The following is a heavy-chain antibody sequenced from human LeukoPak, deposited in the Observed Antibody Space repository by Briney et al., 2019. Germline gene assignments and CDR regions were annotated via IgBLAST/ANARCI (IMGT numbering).Heavy chain of an antibody. CDR2: IIPIFGTA. Sequence: GASVKVSCKASGGTFSSYAISWVRQAPGQGLEWMGGIIPIFGTANYAQKFQGRVTITTDESTSTAYMELSSLRSEDTAVYYCARSGGYSSSWSLWGQGTLVTVSS. CDR1: GGTFSSYA. CDR3: ARSGGYSSSWSL. V-gene: IGHV1-69*05. D-gene: IGHD6-13*01. J-gene: IGHJ4*02.